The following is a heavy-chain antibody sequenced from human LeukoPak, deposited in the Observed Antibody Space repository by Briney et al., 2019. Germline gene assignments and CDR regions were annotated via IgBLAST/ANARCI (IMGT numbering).Heavy chain of an antibody. V-gene: IGHV3-48*03. CDR2: ISSSDTI. CDR1: GFTFSSYE. Sequence: GGSLRLSCAASGFTFSSYEINWVRQAPGKGLEWISYISSSDTIYYADSVKGRFTISRDNAKNSLYLQMNSLRAEDTAVYYCTRDLPVDWGQGTLVTVSS. CDR3: TRDLPVD. J-gene: IGHJ4*02.